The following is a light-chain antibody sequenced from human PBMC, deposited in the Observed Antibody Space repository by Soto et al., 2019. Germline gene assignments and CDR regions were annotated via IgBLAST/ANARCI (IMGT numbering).Light chain of an antibody. CDR3: QQYNNWPPT. V-gene: IGKV3D-15*01. CDR2: GAS. J-gene: IGKJ1*01. Sequence: EIVMTHSPATLSVSPWEKATLSCRASQSVSSILAWYQQKPGQAPRLLIYGASTRATGIPARFSDSGSGTEFTLTISSLQSEDFAVHYCQQYNNWPPTFGQGTKVDIK. CDR1: QSVSSI.